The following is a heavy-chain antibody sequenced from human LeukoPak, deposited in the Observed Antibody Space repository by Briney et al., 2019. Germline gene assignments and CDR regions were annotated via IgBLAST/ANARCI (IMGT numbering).Heavy chain of an antibody. Sequence: PGGSLRLSCAASGFTFSSYGVNWVRQAPGKGLEWVSSISSTSTYIFYADSVKGRFTISRDNAKNSLYLQMNSLRAEDTAVYYCASGAPGENWGQGTLVTVSS. CDR3: ASGAPGEN. CDR1: GFTFSSYG. D-gene: IGHD3-10*01. V-gene: IGHV3-21*01. J-gene: IGHJ4*02. CDR2: ISSTSTYI.